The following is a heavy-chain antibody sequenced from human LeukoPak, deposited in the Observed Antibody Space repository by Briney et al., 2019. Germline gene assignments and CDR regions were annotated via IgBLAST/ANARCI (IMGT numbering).Heavy chain of an antibody. CDR2: IYTSGST. Sequence: SETVSLICTVSGGSISSYSWSWIRQPPGKGLEWIGYIYTSGSTNYNPSLKSRVTMSVDTSKNQFSLKLSSVTAADTAVYYCARVTYSSSSISLDAFDIWGQGTMVTVSS. V-gene: IGHV4-4*08. D-gene: IGHD6-6*01. CDR1: GGSISSYS. CDR3: ARVTYSSSSISLDAFDI. J-gene: IGHJ3*02.